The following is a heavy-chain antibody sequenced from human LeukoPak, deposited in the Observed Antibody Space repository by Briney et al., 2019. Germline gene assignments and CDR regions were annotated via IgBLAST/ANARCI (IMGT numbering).Heavy chain of an antibody. CDR2: MSGNGGTT. Sequence: PGGSLRLSCAASGFTFSAYAMSWVRQAPGKGPEWVSGMSGNGGTTYHADSVKGRFTISRDNSKNTLYLQMNNLRAEDTAVYYCARRDYYDSSGYSPLFDYWGQGTLVTVSS. D-gene: IGHD3-22*01. V-gene: IGHV3-23*01. CDR1: GFTFSAYA. J-gene: IGHJ4*02. CDR3: ARRDYYDSSGYSPLFDY.